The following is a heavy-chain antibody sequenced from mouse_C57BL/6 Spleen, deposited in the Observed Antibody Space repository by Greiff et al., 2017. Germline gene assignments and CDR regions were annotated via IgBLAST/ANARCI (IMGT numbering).Heavy chain of an antibody. CDR3: ARESLGTTVVVDY. D-gene: IGHD1-1*01. V-gene: IGHV1-61*01. J-gene: IGHJ2*01. Sequence: QVQLQQPGAELVRPGSSVKLSCKASGYTFTSYWMDWVKQRPGQGLEWIGNIYPSDSETHYNQKFKDKATLTVDKSTSTAYMQLRSLTSEDSAVYYCARESLGTTVVVDYGGQGTTLTVSS. CDR2: IYPSDSET. CDR1: GYTFTSYW.